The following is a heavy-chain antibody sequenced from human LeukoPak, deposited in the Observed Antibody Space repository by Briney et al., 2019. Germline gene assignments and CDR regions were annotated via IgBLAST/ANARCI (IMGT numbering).Heavy chain of an antibody. D-gene: IGHD1-26*01. CDR2: INPNSGDT. J-gene: IGHJ4*02. CDR3: ATVAAGSSYDFFDF. Sequence: ASVKVSCKASGYIFTGYYMHWVRQAPGQGLEWMGWINPNSGDTNYAQKLQDRVTMTRDTSISTAYMELSRLISDDTAVYYCATVAAGSSYDFFDFWGQGTLVTVSS. CDR1: GYIFTGYY. V-gene: IGHV1-2*02.